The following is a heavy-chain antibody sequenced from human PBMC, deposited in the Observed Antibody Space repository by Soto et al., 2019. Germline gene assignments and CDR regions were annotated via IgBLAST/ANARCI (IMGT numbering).Heavy chain of an antibody. V-gene: IGHV3-21*05. J-gene: IGHJ3*01. CDR3: ARGDYHDTSGPFSDAFDV. D-gene: IGHD3-22*01. CDR1: GFTFSSYS. CDR2: ISRSGRQK. Sequence: GGSLRLSCAASGFTFSSYSMNWVRRAPGKGLEWVSNISRSGRQKCYADSVKGRFTISRDNTKNSLYLQMNSLRAEDTAVYYCARGDYHDTSGPFSDAFDVWGQGTMVTVSS.